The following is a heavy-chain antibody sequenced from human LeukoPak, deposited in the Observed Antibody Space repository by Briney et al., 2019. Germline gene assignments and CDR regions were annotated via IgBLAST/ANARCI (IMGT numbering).Heavy chain of an antibody. CDR1: GRSISVAY. V-gene: IGHV4-59*01. D-gene: IGHD2-21*01. Sequence: SETLSLTCTVSGRSISVAYWSWIRQPPGKGLEWVAYIHYTGSTNYNPSLKSRVTIPVDTSRNQFSLRLGSVTAADTAVYYCARLQGDSTAVFDYWGQGTLVSVSS. CDR2: IHYTGST. J-gene: IGHJ4*02. CDR3: ARLQGDSTAVFDY.